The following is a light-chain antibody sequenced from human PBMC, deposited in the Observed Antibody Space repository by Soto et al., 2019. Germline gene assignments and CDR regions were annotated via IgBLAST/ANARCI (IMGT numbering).Light chain of an antibody. CDR2: EVT. Sequence: QSVLTQPASVSGSPGQSITIPCTGTSGDVGSYNLVSWYQQHPGKAPKLLIYEVTERPSGVSNRFSGSKSGSTASLTISGLQPDDEADYYCCSYAGNSEVFGTGTKVTLL. J-gene: IGLJ1*01. CDR3: CSYAGNSEV. V-gene: IGLV2-23*02. CDR1: SGDVGSYNL.